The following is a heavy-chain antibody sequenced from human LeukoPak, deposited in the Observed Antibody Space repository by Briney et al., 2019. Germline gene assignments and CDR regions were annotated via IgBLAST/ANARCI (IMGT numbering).Heavy chain of an antibody. J-gene: IGHJ6*03. CDR2: ISHSGSTI. V-gene: IGHV3-11*01. D-gene: IGHD2/OR15-2a*01. CDR1: GFTFSDYY. Sequence: PGGSLRLSCAASGFTFSDYYLSWIRQAPGKGLEWVSYISHSGSTIYYADSVKGRFSVSRDNAKNSLYLQMNSLRAEDTAVYYCARDSIARGNIGSDMDVWGNGTTVTVSS. CDR3: ARDSIARGNIGSDMDV.